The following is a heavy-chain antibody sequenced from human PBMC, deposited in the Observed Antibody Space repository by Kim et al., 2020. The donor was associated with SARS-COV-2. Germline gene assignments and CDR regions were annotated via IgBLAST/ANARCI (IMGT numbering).Heavy chain of an antibody. CDR1: GFIVNSYY. CDR2: IYSTGGT. D-gene: IGHD2-21*01. CDR3: ARDVAGLGY. Sequence: GGSLRLSCEVSGFIVNSYYMSWVRQAPGRGLEWVTVIYSTGGTYYADFAQGRFTVSRDNSKNTVYLQMNNLRAEDSAVYYCARDVAGLGYWGQGTLVTVSS. V-gene: IGHV3-53*01. J-gene: IGHJ4*02.